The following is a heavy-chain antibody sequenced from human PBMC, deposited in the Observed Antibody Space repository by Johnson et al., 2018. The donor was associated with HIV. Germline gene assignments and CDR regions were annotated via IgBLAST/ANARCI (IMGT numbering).Heavy chain of an antibody. Sequence: VQLVESGGGLVKPGGSLRLSCAASGFTFSNAWMSWVRQAPGKGLEWVANINQDGSEKYYVDSTKGRFTISRDNAKNSLYLQMNSLRVEDTAVYYCARGRDSIGDGGALDIWGQGTMVTVSS. J-gene: IGHJ3*02. V-gene: IGHV3-7*03. CDR1: GFTFSNAW. D-gene: IGHD3-10*01. CDR3: ARGRDSIGDGGALDI. CDR2: INQDGSEK.